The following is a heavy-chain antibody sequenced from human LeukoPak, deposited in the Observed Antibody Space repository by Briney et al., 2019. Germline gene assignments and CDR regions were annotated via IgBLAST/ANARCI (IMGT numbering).Heavy chain of an antibody. CDR2: INHSGST. CDR1: GGSFSGYY. J-gene: IGHJ5*02. Sequence: SETLSLTCAVYGGSFSGYYWSWIRQPPGEGLEWIGEINHSGSTNYNPSLKSRVTISVDTSKNQFSLKLSSVTAADTAVYYCARGDPTYYDFWSGFSRRNNWFDPWGQGTLVTVSS. V-gene: IGHV4-34*01. D-gene: IGHD3-3*01. CDR3: ARGDPTYYDFWSGFSRRNNWFDP.